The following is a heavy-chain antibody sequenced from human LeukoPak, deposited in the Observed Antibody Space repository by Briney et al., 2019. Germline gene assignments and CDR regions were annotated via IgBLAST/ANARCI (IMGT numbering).Heavy chain of an antibody. Sequence: GGSLRLSCAASGFTFSSYEMNWVRQAPGKGLEWVSYISSSGSTTYYADSVKGRFTISRDNAKNSLYLQMNSLGAEDTAVYYCASLRPRQQLVVDHWSQGTLVTVSS. J-gene: IGHJ4*02. D-gene: IGHD6-13*01. V-gene: IGHV3-48*03. CDR3: ASLRPRQQLVVDH. CDR1: GFTFSSYE. CDR2: ISSSGSTT.